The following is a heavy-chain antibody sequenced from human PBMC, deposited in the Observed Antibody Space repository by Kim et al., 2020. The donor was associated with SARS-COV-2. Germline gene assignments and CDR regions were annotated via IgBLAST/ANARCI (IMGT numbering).Heavy chain of an antibody. J-gene: IGHJ5*02. CDR2: IYYSGST. CDR1: GGSISSGGYY. D-gene: IGHD2-2*01. V-gene: IGHV4-31*03. Sequence: SETLSLTCTVSGGSISSGGYYWSWIRQHPGKGLEWIGYIYYSGSTYYNPSLKSRVTISVDTSKNQFSLKLSSVTAADTAVYYCARGLRSTRRWNWFDPWGQGTLVTVSS. CDR3: ARGLRSTRRWNWFDP.